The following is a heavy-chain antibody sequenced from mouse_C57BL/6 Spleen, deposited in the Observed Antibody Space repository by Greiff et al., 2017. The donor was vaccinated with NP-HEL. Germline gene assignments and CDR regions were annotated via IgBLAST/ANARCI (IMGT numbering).Heavy chain of an antibody. Sequence: EVHLVESGGGLVKPGGSLKLSCAASGFTFSDYGMHWVRQAPEKGLEWVAYISSGSSTIYYADTVKGRFTISRDNAKNTLFLQMTSLRSEDTAMYYCAREDYWYFDVWGTGTTVTVSS. CDR1: GFTFSDYG. CDR3: AREDYWYFDV. J-gene: IGHJ1*03. CDR2: ISSGSSTI. V-gene: IGHV5-17*01.